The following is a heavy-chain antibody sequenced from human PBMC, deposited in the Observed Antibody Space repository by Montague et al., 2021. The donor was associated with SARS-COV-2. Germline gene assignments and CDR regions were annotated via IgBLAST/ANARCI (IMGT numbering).Heavy chain of an antibody. D-gene: IGHD3-22*01. Sequence: TLSLTCTVSGGSISSGSYYWSWIRPPAGKGLEWIGRIYTSGSTNYTPSLKSRVTISVDTSKNQFSLKLSSVTAADTAVYYCARDPLYYYASSGSLLDWYFDLWGRGTLVTVSS. CDR2: IYTSGST. V-gene: IGHV4-61*02. CDR3: ARDPLYYYASSGSLLDWYFDL. J-gene: IGHJ2*01. CDR1: GGSISSGSYY.